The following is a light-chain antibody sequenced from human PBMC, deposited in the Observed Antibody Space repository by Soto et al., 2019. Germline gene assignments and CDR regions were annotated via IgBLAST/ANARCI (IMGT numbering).Light chain of an antibody. CDR3: QQSYTTPWT. J-gene: IGKJ1*01. CDR2: AAS. Sequence: DIQMTQSLSSLSASVGDRVTITCRASQSITSYLNWYQQKPGKAPQLLIYAASSLQSGVPSRFSGSGSGTDFTLTISSLQPEDFATYFXQQSYTTPWTFGQGTKVEVK. V-gene: IGKV1-39*01. CDR1: QSITSY.